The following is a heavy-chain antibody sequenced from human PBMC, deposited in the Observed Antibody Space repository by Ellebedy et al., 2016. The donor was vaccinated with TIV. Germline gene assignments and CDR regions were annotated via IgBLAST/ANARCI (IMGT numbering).Heavy chain of an antibody. CDR2: FSYSGST. D-gene: IGHD6-19*01. J-gene: IGHJ4*02. V-gene: IGHV4-59*08. Sequence: MPSETLSLTCSVSAGSISSNYWNWIRQPPGKGLEWVGYFSYSGSTNYNPSLKSRVTISVDTSKNQFSLKLRSVTAADTAVYYCARSHRSGTDYWGQGTLVTVSS. CDR1: AGSISSNY. CDR3: ARSHRSGTDY.